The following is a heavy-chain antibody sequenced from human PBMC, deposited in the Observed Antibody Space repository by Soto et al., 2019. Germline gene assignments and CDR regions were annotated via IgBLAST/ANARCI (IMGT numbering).Heavy chain of an antibody. CDR3: ARDLNWNNVLGFDS. Sequence: QLVQSGDEVKKPGASVEVSCRASGYIFNSVGISWLRQVPGQGLEWMGWVSTYSEHTKSVQKFQDRVTLTADTSTSTVHMELRRLRSAHTAVYYCARDLNWNNVLGFDSWGQGTLVTVSS. CDR2: VSTYSEHT. V-gene: IGHV1-18*04. CDR1: GYIFNSVG. J-gene: IGHJ4*02. D-gene: IGHD1-20*01.